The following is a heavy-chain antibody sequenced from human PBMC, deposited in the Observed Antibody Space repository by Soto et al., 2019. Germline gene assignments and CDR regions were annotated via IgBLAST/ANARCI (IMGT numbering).Heavy chain of an antibody. CDR2: IYYNGST. J-gene: IGHJ4*02. CDR1: GGSISSYY. D-gene: IGHD2-21*02. Sequence: QVQLQESGPGLVKPSETLSLTCTVSGGSISSYYWSWIRQPPGKGLEWIGYIYYNGSTNYNPSLTCRVTISVDTSKNKFSVKLRSVPAADTAVYYCARVYLSLVVTGIGFDYWGQGTLVTVSS. V-gene: IGHV4-59*01. CDR3: ARVYLSLVVTGIGFDY.